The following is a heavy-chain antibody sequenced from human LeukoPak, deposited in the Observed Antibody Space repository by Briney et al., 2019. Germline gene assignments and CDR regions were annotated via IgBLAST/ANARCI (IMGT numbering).Heavy chain of an antibody. V-gene: IGHV1-58*02. CDR1: GFTFTSSA. Sequence: ASVKVSCKASGFTFTSSAMQWVRQARGQRLEWIGWIVVGSGNTNYAQKFQERVTITRDMSTSTAYMEPSSLRPEDTAVYYCAAERYCGGDCYSQAFDYWGQGTLVTVSS. CDR3: AAERYCGGDCYSQAFDY. D-gene: IGHD2-21*02. J-gene: IGHJ4*02. CDR2: IVVGSGNT.